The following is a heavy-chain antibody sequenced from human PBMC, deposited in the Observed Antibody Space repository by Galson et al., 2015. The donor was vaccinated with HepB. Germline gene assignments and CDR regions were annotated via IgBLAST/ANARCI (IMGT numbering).Heavy chain of an antibody. CDR1: GFTFSSYG. V-gene: IGHV3-30*18. J-gene: IGHJ3*02. D-gene: IGHD6-13*01. CDR2: ISYDGSNK. CDR3: AKASRQQPLIHNAFDI. Sequence: SLRLSCAASGFTFSSYGMHWVRQAPGKGLEWVAVISYDGSNKYYADSVKGRFTISRDNSKNTLYLQMNSLRAEDTAVYYCAKASRQQPLIHNAFDIWGQGTMVTVSS.